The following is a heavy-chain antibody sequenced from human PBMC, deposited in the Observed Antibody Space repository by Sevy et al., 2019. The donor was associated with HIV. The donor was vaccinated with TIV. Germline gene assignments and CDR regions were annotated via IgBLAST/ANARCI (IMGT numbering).Heavy chain of an antibody. D-gene: IGHD4-17*01. V-gene: IGHV3-7*01. CDR2: INQDGSEK. J-gene: IGHJ4*02. CDR3: ARAPEYGDFVYFFDY. Sequence: GGSLRLSCAASGFTFSSYWMSWVRQAPGKGLEWVANINQDGSEKYYVDSVKGRFTISRDNGKKSLYLQINSLRADDTAVYYCARAPEYGDFVYFFDYWGQGTLVTVSS. CDR1: GFTFSSYW.